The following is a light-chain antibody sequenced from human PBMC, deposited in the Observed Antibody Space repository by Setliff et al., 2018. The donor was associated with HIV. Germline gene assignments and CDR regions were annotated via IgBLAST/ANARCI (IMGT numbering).Light chain of an antibody. V-gene: IGLV2-14*01. CDR2: EVS. CDR3: NSYTSSSSQV. J-gene: IGLJ1*01. Sequence: QSVLTQPASVSGSPGQSITISCTGSNSDVGGYNYVSWYQQHPGKVPKLLIYEVSNRPSGVSNRFSGSKSGYMASLTISGLHADDEADYYCNSYTSSSSQVFGTGTKATVL. CDR1: NSDVGGYNY.